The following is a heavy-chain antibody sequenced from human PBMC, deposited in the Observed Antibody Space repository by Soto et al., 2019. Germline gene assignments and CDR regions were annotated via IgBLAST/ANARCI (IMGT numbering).Heavy chain of an antibody. V-gene: IGHV4-39*01. CDR1: GGSISSSSYY. D-gene: IGHD3-22*01. Sequence: PSETLSLTCTVSGGSISSSSYYWGWVRQPPGKGREWIGSIYYSGSTYYNPSLKSRVTISVDTSKNQFSLKLSSVTAADTAVYYCARRGTYYYDSSGYRNDAFDIWGQGTMVTVSS. J-gene: IGHJ3*02. CDR2: IYYSGST. CDR3: ARRGTYYYDSSGYRNDAFDI.